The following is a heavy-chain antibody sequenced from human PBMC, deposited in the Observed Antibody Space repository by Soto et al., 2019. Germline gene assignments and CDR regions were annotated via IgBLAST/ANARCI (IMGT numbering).Heavy chain of an antibody. V-gene: IGHV4-39*01. CDR3: ARHPARKDWFDP. Sequence: QLQLQESGPGLVKPSETLSLTCTVSGGSISIDNYYWDWIRQPPGKGLEWLGNINYRGTTYSIPSLRGRVTMSVDTSKHQFSLKLSAVTAADTAIYFCARHPARKDWFDPWGQGTLVTVSS. CDR1: GGSISIDNYY. CDR2: INYRGTT. J-gene: IGHJ5*02.